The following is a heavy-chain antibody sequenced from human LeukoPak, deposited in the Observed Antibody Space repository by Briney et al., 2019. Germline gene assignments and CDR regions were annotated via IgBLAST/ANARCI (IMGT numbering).Heavy chain of an antibody. CDR2: IRGSGGST. V-gene: IGHV3-23*01. J-gene: IGHJ5*02. CDR3: AKPPDP. Sequence: GGSLRLSCAASGFTVSSNYMSRVRQAPGKGLEWVSAIRGSGGSTYYADSVKGRFTISRDNSKNTLYLQMNSLRAEDTAVYYCAKPPDPWGQGTLVTVTS. CDR1: GFTVSSNY.